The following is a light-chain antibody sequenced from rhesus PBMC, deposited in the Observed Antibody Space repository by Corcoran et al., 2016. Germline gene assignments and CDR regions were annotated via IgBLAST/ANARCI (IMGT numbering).Light chain of an antibody. V-gene: IGKV1-28*01. CDR3: LQHFSFPHS. CDR1: QGIRSY. Sequence: DIQMTQSPSSLSASIGDTVTITCRARQGIRSYLNWFQHKPGRAPKLLLYAASTLASGGPSRFSGSGSGTQFTLPINSLQPEDFATYYCLQHFSFPHSFGQGTKVEIK. J-gene: IGKJ2*01. CDR2: AAS.